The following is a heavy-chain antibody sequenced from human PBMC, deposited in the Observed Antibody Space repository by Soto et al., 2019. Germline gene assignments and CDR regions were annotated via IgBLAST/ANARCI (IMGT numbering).Heavy chain of an antibody. CDR2: IYYSGST. Sequence: PSETLSLTCTVSGGSISSGDYYWSWIRQPPGKGLEWIGYIYYSGSTYYNPSLKSRVTISVDTSKNQFSLKLSSVTAADTAVYYCARVRSWGFSYYYYGMDVWGQGTTVTSP. CDR1: GGSISSGDYY. D-gene: IGHD3-10*01. J-gene: IGHJ6*02. CDR3: ARVRSWGFSYYYYGMDV. V-gene: IGHV4-30-4*01.